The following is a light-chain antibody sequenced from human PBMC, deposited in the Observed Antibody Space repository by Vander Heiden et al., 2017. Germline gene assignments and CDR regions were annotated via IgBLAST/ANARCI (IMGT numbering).Light chain of an antibody. Sequence: QSALPQPASVSGSPRPSITISCTGTRSDVGGYNYVSWYQQRPGKAPELMIYDVSTRPSGVSNRFSGSKSGNTASLTISGLQAEDEADYYCSAYTSSHTLVFGGGTKLTVL. J-gene: IGLJ3*02. CDR2: DVS. CDR1: RSDVGGYNY. CDR3: SAYTSSHTLV. V-gene: IGLV2-14*03.